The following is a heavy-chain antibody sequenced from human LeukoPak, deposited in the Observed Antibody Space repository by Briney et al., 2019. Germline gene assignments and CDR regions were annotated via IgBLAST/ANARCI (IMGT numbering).Heavy chain of an antibody. Sequence: GGSLRLACAASGLTFRSYAMSWVRQSPGKGLEWVAGISGGGDYTHYADSVKGRFTISRDNSKNTLYLQMNSLRVEDRAVYYCVKEGTGEIGHWGQGILVTVSS. J-gene: IGHJ4*02. CDR2: ISGGGDYT. D-gene: IGHD7-27*01. CDR3: VKEGTGEIGH. V-gene: IGHV3-23*01. CDR1: GLTFRSYA.